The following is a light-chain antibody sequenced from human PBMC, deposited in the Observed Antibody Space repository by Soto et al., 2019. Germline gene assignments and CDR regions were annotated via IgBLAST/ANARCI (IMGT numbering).Light chain of an antibody. Sequence: QSALTQPHSVSGTPRQSVAISCTGTSSDVGGYKYVSWYQQHPGKAPKVMIYDVSKRSSGVPDRFSGSKSGNTASLTISGLQAEDEADYYCCSYAGSDTFGNVFGTGTKLTVL. CDR2: DVS. CDR3: CSYAGSDTFGNV. V-gene: IGLV2-11*01. CDR1: SSDVGGYKY. J-gene: IGLJ1*01.